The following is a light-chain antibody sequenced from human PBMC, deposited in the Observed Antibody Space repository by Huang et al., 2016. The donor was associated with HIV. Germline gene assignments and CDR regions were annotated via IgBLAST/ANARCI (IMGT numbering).Light chain of an antibody. CDR2: AAS. Sequence: EIVMTQSPATLSVSPGERATLSCRASQSVSSNLAWYPQKPGQAPRLLIYAASTRATGIPARVSGSGSGTEFTLTISSLQSEDFAVYYCQQYNNWPRTFGQGTKVEIK. CDR3: QQYNNWPRT. V-gene: IGKV3-15*01. J-gene: IGKJ1*01. CDR1: QSVSSN.